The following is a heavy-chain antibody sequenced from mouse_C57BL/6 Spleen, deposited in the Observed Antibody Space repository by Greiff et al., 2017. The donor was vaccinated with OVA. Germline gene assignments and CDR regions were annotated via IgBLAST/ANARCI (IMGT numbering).Heavy chain of an antibody. V-gene: IGHV1-18*01. CDR1: GYTFTDYN. J-gene: IGHJ4*01. CDR2: INPNNGGT. Sequence: VQLQQSGPELVKPGASVKIPCKASGYTFTDYNMDWVKQSHGKSLEWIGDINPNNGGTIYNQKFKGKATLTVDKSSSTAYMELRSLTSEDTAVYDCAREGDRDYDGAMDYWGQGTSVTVSS. D-gene: IGHD2-4*01. CDR3: AREGDRDYDGAMDY.